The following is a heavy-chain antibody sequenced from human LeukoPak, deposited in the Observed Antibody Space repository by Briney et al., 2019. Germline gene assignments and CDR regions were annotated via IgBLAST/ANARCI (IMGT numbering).Heavy chain of an antibody. V-gene: IGHV3-73*01. CDR3: TRHGTPGIAVAGGNSDY. CDR2: IRSKANSYAT. J-gene: IGHJ4*02. Sequence: GGSLKLSCAASGFTFSGSAMHWVRQASGKGLGWVGRIRSKANSYATAYAASVEGRFTISRDDSKNTAYLQMNSLKTEDTAVYYCTRHGTPGIAVAGGNSDYWGQGTLVTVSS. CDR1: GFTFSGSA. D-gene: IGHD6-19*01.